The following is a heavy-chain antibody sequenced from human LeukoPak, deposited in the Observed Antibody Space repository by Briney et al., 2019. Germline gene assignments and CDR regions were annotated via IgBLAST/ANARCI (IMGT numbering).Heavy chain of an antibody. J-gene: IGHJ4*02. CDR3: ARVRNSGFRYVDS. CDR2: ISAYNGNT. CDR1: GYTFTNYA. D-gene: IGHD5-12*01. V-gene: IGHV1-18*01. Sequence: ASVKVSCKASGYTFTNYAISWVRQAPGQGLEWVGWISAYNGNTNYAQKLQVRVTMTTDTSTSTAYMDLRSLRSDDTAVYYCARVRNSGFRYVDSWGQGTLVTVSS.